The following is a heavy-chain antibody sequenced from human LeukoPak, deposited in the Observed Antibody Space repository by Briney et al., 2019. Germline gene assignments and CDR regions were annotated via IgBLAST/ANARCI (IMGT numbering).Heavy chain of an antibody. Sequence: GGSLRLSCAASGFTFSSYGMHWVRQAPGKGLEWVAVISYDGSNKYYADSVKGRFTISRDNSKNTLYLQMNSLRAEDTAVYYCAKDHQGYSYGEFYYWGQGTLVTVS. CDR1: GFTFSSYG. CDR3: AKDHQGYSYGEFYY. CDR2: ISYDGSNK. D-gene: IGHD5-18*01. J-gene: IGHJ4*02. V-gene: IGHV3-30*18.